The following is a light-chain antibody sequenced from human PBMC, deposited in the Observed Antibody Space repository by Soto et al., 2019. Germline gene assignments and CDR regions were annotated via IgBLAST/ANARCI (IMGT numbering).Light chain of an antibody. V-gene: IGLV1-44*01. J-gene: IGLJ2*01. Sequence: QPVLTQPPSASGTPGQRVTISCSGSSSNIGSNTVNWYQQLPGTAPKLLIHSNNQRPSGVPDRFSGSKSGTSASLAISGLQSEDEADYYCAAWDDSLNGVVFGGGTKLTVL. CDR1: SSNIGSNT. CDR3: AAWDDSLNGVV. CDR2: SNN.